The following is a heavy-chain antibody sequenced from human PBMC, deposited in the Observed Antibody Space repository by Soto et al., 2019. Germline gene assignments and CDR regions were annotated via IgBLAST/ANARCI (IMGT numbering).Heavy chain of an antibody. CDR3: AKDMDSSDYYYYGMDV. D-gene: IGHD6-19*01. Sequence: GGSLRLSCAASGFTFDDYTMHWVRQAPGKGLEWVSLISWDGGSTYYADSVKGRFTISRDNSKNSLYLQMNSLRTEDTALYYCAKDMDSSDYYYYGMDVWGQGTTVTVSS. CDR1: GFTFDDYT. J-gene: IGHJ6*02. CDR2: ISWDGGST. V-gene: IGHV3-43*01.